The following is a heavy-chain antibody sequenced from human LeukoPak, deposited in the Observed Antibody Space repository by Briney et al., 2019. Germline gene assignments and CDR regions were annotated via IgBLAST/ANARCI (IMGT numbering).Heavy chain of an antibody. V-gene: IGHV3-23*01. CDR1: GFTFSIYA. J-gene: IGHJ4*02. Sequence: GGSLRLSCAASGFTFSIYAIHWVRQVPGKGLEWVSATSSSDDGTYHADSVRGRFTIYRDNFRNTLYLQMNRLRVEDAALYYCARAPVTSCRGAFCYPFDLWGQGVLVTVSS. CDR3: ARAPVTSCRGAFCYPFDL. CDR2: TSSSDDGT. D-gene: IGHD2-21*01.